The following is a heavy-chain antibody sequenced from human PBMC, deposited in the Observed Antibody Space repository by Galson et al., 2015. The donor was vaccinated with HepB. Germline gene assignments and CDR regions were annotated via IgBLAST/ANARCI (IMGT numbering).Heavy chain of an antibody. Sequence: LRLSCAASGFTFSSYSMNWVRQAPGKGLEWVSSISSSSSYIYYADSVKGRFTISRDNAKNSLYLQMNSLRAEDTAVYYCARDLACDHKTTARGCDWFDPWGQGTLATVSS. CDR2: ISSSSSYI. J-gene: IGHJ5*02. CDR1: GFTFSSYS. CDR3: ARDLACDHKTTARGCDWFDP. V-gene: IGHV3-21*01. D-gene: IGHD4-17*01.